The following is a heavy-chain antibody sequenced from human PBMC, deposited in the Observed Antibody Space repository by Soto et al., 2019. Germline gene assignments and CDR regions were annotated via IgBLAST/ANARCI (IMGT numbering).Heavy chain of an antibody. D-gene: IGHD2-2*01. V-gene: IGHV3-74*01. CDR2: ISSDGSST. J-gene: IGHJ4*02. CDR3: ARVPYCSSSSCYSYFDS. Sequence: EVQLVESGGGLVQPGGSLRLSCAASGFTLSNYWMHWARQAPGKGLVWVSRISSDGSSTNYADSVKGRFTISRDNAKNTLQLPMNSLRAEDTAVYYCARVPYCSSSSCYSYFDSWGQGTLVTVSS. CDR1: GFTLSNYW.